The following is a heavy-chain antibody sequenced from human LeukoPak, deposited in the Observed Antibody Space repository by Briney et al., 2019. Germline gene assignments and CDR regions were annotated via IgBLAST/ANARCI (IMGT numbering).Heavy chain of an antibody. V-gene: IGHV1-2*02. J-gene: IGHJ4*02. Sequence: GASVKVPCKASGYTFTGYYMHWVRQAPGQGLEWMGWINPNSGGTNYAQKFQGRVTMTRDTSISTAYMELSRLRSDDTAVYYCARAPPYSGSYRFDYWGQGTLVTVSS. CDR2: INPNSGGT. CDR1: GYTFTGYY. CDR3: ARAPPYSGSYRFDY. D-gene: IGHD1-26*01.